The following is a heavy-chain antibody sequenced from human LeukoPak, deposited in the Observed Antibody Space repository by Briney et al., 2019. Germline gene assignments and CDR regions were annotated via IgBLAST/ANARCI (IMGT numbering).Heavy chain of an antibody. Sequence: ASVKVSCKVSGYTLTELSMHWVRQAPGKGLERMGGFDPEDGETIYAQKFQGRVTMTRDTSTSTVYMELSSLRSEDTAVYYCARVGGSSGWYGFTESDYWGQGTLVTVSS. CDR3: ARVGGSSGWYGFTESDY. CDR2: FDPEDGET. J-gene: IGHJ4*02. V-gene: IGHV1-24*01. D-gene: IGHD6-19*01. CDR1: GYTLTELS.